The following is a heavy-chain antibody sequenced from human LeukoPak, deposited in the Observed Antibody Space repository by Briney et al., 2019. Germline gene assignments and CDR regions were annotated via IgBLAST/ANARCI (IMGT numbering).Heavy chain of an antibody. CDR2: ISGSGDRT. D-gene: IGHD1-20*01. CDR1: GFTFSNYA. Sequence: GGSLRLSCAASGFTFSNYALTWVRQAPGKGLEWVSTISGSGDRTYYSDSVKGRFTISRDNAKNSLYLQMNSLRADDTAVYYCVRDANWSSDYWGQGTLVTVSS. CDR3: VRDANWSSDY. J-gene: IGHJ4*02. V-gene: IGHV3-23*01.